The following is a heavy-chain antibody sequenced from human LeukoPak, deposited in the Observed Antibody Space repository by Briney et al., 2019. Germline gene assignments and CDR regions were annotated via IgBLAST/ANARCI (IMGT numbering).Heavy chain of an antibody. Sequence: GGSLRLSCAASGFTFSSYGMHWVRQAPGKGLVWVSRINPDGSRTDYADSVAGRFTISRDNAKNTLYLQMNSLRADDTAVYYCSWDHTGKEDIWGQGTMVTVSS. CDR3: SWDHTGKEDI. V-gene: IGHV3-74*01. J-gene: IGHJ3*02. CDR2: INPDGSRT. CDR1: GFTFSSYG. D-gene: IGHD1-26*01.